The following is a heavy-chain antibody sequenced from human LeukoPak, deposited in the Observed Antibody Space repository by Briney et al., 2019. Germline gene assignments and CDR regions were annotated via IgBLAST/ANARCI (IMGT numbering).Heavy chain of an antibody. CDR2: IYYSGST. D-gene: IGHD1-26*01. CDR1: GGSISSSSYY. V-gene: IGHV4-39*07. Sequence: SETLSPTCTVSGGSISSSSYYWGWIRQPPGKGLEWIGSIYYSGSTYYNPSLKSRVTISVDTSKNQFSLKLSSVTAADTAVYYCARVPSKWDNWFDPWGQGTLVTVSS. CDR3: ARVPSKWDNWFDP. J-gene: IGHJ5*02.